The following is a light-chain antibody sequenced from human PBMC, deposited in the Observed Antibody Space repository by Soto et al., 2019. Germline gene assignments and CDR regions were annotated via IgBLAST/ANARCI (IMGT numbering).Light chain of an antibody. Sequence: QSVLTQTASVSGSPGQSITISCSGTSSDVGDYNYVSWYQQHPGKAPKLLIYEVSNRPSGASNRFSGSKSGNTASLTISGLQAEDEADYYCSSYRTSNSYVFGTGTKVTVL. CDR2: EVS. CDR3: SSYRTSNSYV. CDR1: SSDVGDYNY. V-gene: IGLV2-14*01. J-gene: IGLJ1*01.